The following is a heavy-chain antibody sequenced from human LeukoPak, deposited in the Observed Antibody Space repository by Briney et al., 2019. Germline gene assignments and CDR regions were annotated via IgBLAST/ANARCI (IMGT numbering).Heavy chain of an antibody. CDR2: IYYSGST. Sequence: SETLSLTCTVSGGSISSSSYYWGWIRQPPGKGLEWIGSIYYSGSTYYNPSLKSRVTISVDTSKNQFSLKLSSVTAADTAVYYCARDQYYYDSSGYYNTFDYWGQGTLVTVSS. CDR1: GGSISSSSYY. D-gene: IGHD3-22*01. CDR3: ARDQYYYDSSGYYNTFDY. V-gene: IGHV4-39*07. J-gene: IGHJ4*02.